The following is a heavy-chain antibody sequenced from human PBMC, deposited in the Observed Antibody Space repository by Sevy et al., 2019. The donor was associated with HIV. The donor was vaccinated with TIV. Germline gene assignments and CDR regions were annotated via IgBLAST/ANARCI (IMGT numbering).Heavy chain of an antibody. CDR3: AKTIFVDAQAPRIKHPTSHAFDI. J-gene: IGHJ3*02. Sequence: QLGGSLRLSCAASGFTFFHYGMHWVRQAPGKGLEWVTYIRFDGSSEYYADSVKDRFTISRDNSKNTLYLQMNSLRVEDTAFYYCAKTIFVDAQAPRIKHPTSHAFDIWGPGTLVTVSS. D-gene: IGHD6-6*01. CDR2: IRFDGSSE. V-gene: IGHV3-30*02. CDR1: GFTFFHYG.